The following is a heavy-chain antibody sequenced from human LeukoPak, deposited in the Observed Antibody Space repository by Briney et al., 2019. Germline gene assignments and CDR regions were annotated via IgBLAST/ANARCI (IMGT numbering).Heavy chain of an antibody. D-gene: IGHD1-26*01. Sequence: PGGSLRLSCAASGFTFSDHFMDWVRQAPGKGVEWVGRIKNKANSYITQYAASMEGRFTISRDDSKNSLYLQMSSLKTEDTAMYYCASIRGTLGYWGQGTVVTVSS. CDR2: IKNKANSYIT. V-gene: IGHV3-72*01. CDR3: ASIRGTLGY. J-gene: IGHJ4*02. CDR1: GFTFSDHF.